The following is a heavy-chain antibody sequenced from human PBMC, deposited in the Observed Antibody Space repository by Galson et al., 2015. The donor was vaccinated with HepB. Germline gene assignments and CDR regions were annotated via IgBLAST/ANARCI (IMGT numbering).Heavy chain of an antibody. CDR3: ARAKLPYDHNWFDP. CDR1: GYTFTSYA. J-gene: IGHJ5*02. D-gene: IGHD5-12*01. V-gene: IGHV7-4-1*02. Sequence: SVKVSCKASGYTFTSYAMNWVRQAPGQGLEWMGWINTNTGNPTYAQGFTGRFVFSLDTSVSTAYLQISSLKAEDTAVYYCARAKLPYDHNWFDPWGQGTLVTVSP. CDR2: INTNTGNP.